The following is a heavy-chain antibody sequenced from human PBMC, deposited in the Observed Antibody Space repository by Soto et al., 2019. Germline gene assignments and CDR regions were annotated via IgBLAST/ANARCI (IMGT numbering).Heavy chain of an antibody. CDR2: IWYDGSNK. V-gene: IGHV3-33*01. J-gene: IGHJ6*02. Sequence: GGSLRLSCAASGFTFSSYGMHWVRQAPGKGLEWVAVIWYDGSNKYYADSVKGRFTISRDNSKNTLYLQMNSLRAEDTAVYYCARDRARVGGDYASGMDVWGQGTTVTVSS. CDR3: ARDRARVGGDYASGMDV. CDR1: GFTFSSYG. D-gene: IGHD4-17*01.